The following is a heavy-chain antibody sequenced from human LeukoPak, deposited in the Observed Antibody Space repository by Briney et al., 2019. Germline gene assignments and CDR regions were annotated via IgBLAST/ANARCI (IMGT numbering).Heavy chain of an antibody. CDR1: GYTFNAYY. Sequence: ASVRVSCKASGYTFNAYYVHWVGLAPGEGLEWMGWVNPHNGATSYSQKFQDRVTMTGDTSINTAYLELNRLGSDDSAIYYCAIDYHYFGMDVWGQGTTVTVSS. J-gene: IGHJ6*02. V-gene: IGHV1-2*02. CDR2: VNPHNGAT. CDR3: AIDYHYFGMDV.